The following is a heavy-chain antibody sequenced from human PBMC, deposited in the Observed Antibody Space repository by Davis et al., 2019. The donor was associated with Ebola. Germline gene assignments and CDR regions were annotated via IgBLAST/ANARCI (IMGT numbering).Heavy chain of an antibody. CDR2: INHRGSA. CDR1: GGPFSAYY. V-gene: IGHV4-34*01. CDR3: ARSTTVTTAAFEF. Sequence: PGGSLRLSCAVNGGPFSAYYWTYIRQSPGMGLEWIGEINHRGSANYNPSLKSRVTILIDTSKNQFSLKVSSVTAADTAIYYCARSTTVTTAAFEFWGQGTLVTVSS. J-gene: IGHJ4*02. D-gene: IGHD4-17*01.